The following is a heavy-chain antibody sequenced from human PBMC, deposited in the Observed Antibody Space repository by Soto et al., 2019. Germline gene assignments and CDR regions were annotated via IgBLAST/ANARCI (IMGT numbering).Heavy chain of an antibody. CDR2: IYPGDSDS. Sequence: EVQLVQSGAEVKKPGESLKISCKGSGYSFSNYWIGWVRQMPGKGLEWMGIIYPGDSDSRYTPSFQGKVTISADKSINPAYLQWSSLKASDTAMYFCARLLVRGVDNSPVDYWGQGALVAVSS. CDR3: ARLLVRGVDNSPVDY. J-gene: IGHJ4*02. V-gene: IGHV5-51*01. D-gene: IGHD3-10*01. CDR1: GYSFSNYW.